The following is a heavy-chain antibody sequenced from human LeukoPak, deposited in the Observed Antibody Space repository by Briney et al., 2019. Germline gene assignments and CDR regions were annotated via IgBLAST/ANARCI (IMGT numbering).Heavy chain of an antibody. V-gene: IGHV1-18*01. D-gene: IGHD2-15*01. CDR1: GYTFTSYG. J-gene: IGHJ6*02. Sequence: ASVKVSCKASGYTFTSYGISWVRQAPGQGLEWMGWISAYNGNTNYAQKFQGRVTMTEDTSTDTAYMELSGLRSEDTAVYYCATAADYYYYGMDVWGQGTTVTVSS. CDR2: ISAYNGNT. CDR3: ATAADYYYYGMDV.